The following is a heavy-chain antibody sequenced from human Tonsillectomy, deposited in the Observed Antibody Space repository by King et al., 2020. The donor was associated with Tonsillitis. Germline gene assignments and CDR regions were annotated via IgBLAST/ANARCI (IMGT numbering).Heavy chain of an antibody. CDR2: MYYSVTI. CDR1: GGSLSSSDHY. Sequence: QLQESGPGVVKPSETLSLTCTVSGGSLSSSDHYWAWILQPPGNGLEWIGYMYYSVTIFYNPSLKRRITISGGTSENRFSLKLSSVTAADTAVYFCARYVSGSFDYWGQGALVTVSS. V-gene: IGHV4-39*01. CDR3: ARYVSGSFDY. D-gene: IGHD1-26*01. J-gene: IGHJ4*02.